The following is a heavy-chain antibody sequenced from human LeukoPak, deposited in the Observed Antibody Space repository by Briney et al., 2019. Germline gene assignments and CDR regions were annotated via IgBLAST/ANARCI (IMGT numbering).Heavy chain of an antibody. J-gene: IGHJ5*02. CDR1: GGSISSSSYY. CDR3: ARGAYFDP. CDR2: IYHSGST. Sequence: SETLSLTCTVSGGSISSSSYYWGWIRQPPGKGLEWIGEIYHSGSTNYNPSLKSRVTISVDKSKNHFSLRLTSVTAADTAVYYCARGAYFDPWGQGTLVTVSS. V-gene: IGHV4-39*02.